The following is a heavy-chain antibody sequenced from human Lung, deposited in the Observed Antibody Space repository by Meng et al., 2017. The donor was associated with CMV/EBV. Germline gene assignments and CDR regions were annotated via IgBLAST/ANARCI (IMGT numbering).Heavy chain of an antibody. CDR2: ISSSSSYI. CDR3: ARDVCGRDHCWCGCYDY. J-gene: IGHJ4*02. CDR1: GFTFSSYS. D-gene: IGHD3-3*02. V-gene: IGHV3-21*01. Sequence: GESLKISCAASGFTFSSYSMNWVRQAPGKGLELVSSISSSSSYIYYADSVKGRFTISRDNAKNSLYLQMNSLRAEDTAVYYCARDVCGRDHCWCGCYDYWGQGTLVTVSS.